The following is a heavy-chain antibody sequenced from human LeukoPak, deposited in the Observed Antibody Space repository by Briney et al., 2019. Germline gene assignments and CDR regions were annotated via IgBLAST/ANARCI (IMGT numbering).Heavy chain of an antibody. Sequence: GGSLRLSCAASGFTFSDAYMHWVRQAPGKGLVWVSRINSDGSDVRYADSVKGRFTISRDNAKNTLYLQMNSLRAEDTAVYYCARERRSSGWYDAFDMRGQGTMVTVSS. CDR3: ARERRSSGWYDAFDM. V-gene: IGHV3-74*01. J-gene: IGHJ3*02. D-gene: IGHD6-19*01. CDR1: GFTFSDAY. CDR2: INSDGSDV.